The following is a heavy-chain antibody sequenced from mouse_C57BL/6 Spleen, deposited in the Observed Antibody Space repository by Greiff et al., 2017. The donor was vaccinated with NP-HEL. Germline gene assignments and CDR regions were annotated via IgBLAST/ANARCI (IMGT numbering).Heavy chain of an antibody. CDR1: GYTFTSYW. J-gene: IGHJ2*01. CDR3: ARRANWDYFDY. CDR2: INPSDSYT. V-gene: IGHV1-69*01. Sequence: VQLQQPGAELVMPGASVKLSCKASGYTFTSYWMHWVKQRPGQGLEWIGEINPSDSYTNYNQKFKGKSTLTVDKSSSTAYMQLSSLTSEYSAVYYCARRANWDYFDYWGQGTTLTVSS. D-gene: IGHD4-1*01.